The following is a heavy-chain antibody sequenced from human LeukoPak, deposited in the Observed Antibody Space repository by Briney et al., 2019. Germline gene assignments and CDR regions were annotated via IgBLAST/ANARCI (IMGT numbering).Heavy chain of an antibody. CDR3: AKDRGCSSTSCYTRSLYYYYYYMDV. J-gene: IGHJ6*03. D-gene: IGHD2-2*02. CDR1: GFTFSSYG. Sequence: GGSLRLSCAASGFTFSSYGMHWVRQAPGKGLEWVAFIRYDGSNKYYADSVKGRFTISRDYSKNTLYLQMNSLRAEDTAVYYCAKDRGCSSTSCYTRSLYYYYYYMDVWGKGTTVTVSS. V-gene: IGHV3-30*02. CDR2: IRYDGSNK.